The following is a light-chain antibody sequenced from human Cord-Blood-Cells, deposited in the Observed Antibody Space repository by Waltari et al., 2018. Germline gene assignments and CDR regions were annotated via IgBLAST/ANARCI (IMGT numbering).Light chain of an antibody. J-gene: IGKJ1*01. CDR1: QGISSS. CDR3: QHYYSYPRT. CDR2: AAS. Sequence: AIRITQSPSSLSASTGDRVTITCRASQGISSSLAWYQQKPGKAPKLLIYAASTLQSWVPSRFSGSGSGTDFTLTISCLQSEDFATYYCQHYYSYPRTFGQGTKVEIK. V-gene: IGKV1-8*01.